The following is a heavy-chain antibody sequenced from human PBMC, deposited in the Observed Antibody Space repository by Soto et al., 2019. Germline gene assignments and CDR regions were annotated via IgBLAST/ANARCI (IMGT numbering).Heavy chain of an antibody. D-gene: IGHD3-9*01. Sequence: LSLTCAVSGGSISSGGYSWSWIRQPPGKGLEWIGYIYHSGSTYYNPSLKSRVTISVDRSKNQFSLKLSSVTAADTAVYYCARAPRPYYDILTGGSWFDPWGQGTLVTVSS. V-gene: IGHV4-30-2*01. CDR2: IYHSGST. CDR1: GGSISSGGYS. CDR3: ARAPRPYYDILTGGSWFDP. J-gene: IGHJ5*02.